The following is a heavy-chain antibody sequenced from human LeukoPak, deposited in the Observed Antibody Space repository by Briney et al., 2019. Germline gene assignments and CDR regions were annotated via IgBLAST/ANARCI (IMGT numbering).Heavy chain of an antibody. CDR2: ISAYNGNT. CDR1: GYIFTSYG. D-gene: IGHD4-17*01. Sequence: GASVKVSCKASGYIFTSYGISWVPHAPGKGREGMGWISAYNGNTNYAQKLQGRVTMTTDTSTSTAYMERRSLRSDDTAVYYCARDDYGDYGSGYFDYWGQGTLVTVSS. J-gene: IGHJ4*02. CDR3: ARDDYGDYGSGYFDY. V-gene: IGHV1-18*01.